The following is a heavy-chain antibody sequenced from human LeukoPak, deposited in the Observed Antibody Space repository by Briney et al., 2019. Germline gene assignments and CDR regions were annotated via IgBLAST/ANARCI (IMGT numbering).Heavy chain of an antibody. CDR3: AKFPYYDFWSGYFFDY. J-gene: IGHJ4*02. D-gene: IGHD3-3*01. CDR1: GFTFSSYA. V-gene: IGHV3-23*01. Sequence: GGSLRLSCAAAGFTFSSYAMSWVRQAPGKGLEWVSAISGSGGSTYYADSVKGRFTISRDNSKNTLYLQMNSLRAEDTAVYYCAKFPYYDFWSGYFFDYWGQGTLVTVSS. CDR2: ISGSGGST.